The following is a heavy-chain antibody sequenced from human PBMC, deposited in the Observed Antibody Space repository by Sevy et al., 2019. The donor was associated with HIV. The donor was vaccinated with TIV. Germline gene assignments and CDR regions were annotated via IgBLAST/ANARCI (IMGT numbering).Heavy chain of an antibody. CDR1: GFTFSSYS. D-gene: IGHD2-2*01. V-gene: IGHV3-48*01. Sequence: HGGSLRLSCAASGFTFSSYSMNWVRQAPGKGLEWVSYISSSSSTIYYADSVKGRFTISRDNAKNSLYLQMNSLRAEDTAVYYCARDAYCSSTSCYYDSWGQGTLVTVSS. CDR2: ISSSSSTI. CDR3: ARDAYCSSTSCYYDS. J-gene: IGHJ4*02.